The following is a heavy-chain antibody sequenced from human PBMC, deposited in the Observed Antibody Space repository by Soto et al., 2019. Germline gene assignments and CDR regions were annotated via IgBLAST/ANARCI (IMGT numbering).Heavy chain of an antibody. D-gene: IGHD2-2*01. Sequence: QVQLVESGGGVVQPGRSLRLSCAVSGFIFSSKAMHWVRQAPGKGLEWLAVILYDGTNKYYADSVRGRFTISRDNSKNTLFLEMNSLRAEDTAVYHWARCSSRGWSNLDYWGQGTLVTVSS. CDR2: ILYDGTNK. V-gene: IGHV3-30*03. CDR1: GFIFSSKA. CDR3: ARCSSRGWSNLDY. J-gene: IGHJ4*02.